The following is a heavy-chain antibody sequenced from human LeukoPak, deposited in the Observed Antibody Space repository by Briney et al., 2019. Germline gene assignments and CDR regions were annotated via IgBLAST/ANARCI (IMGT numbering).Heavy chain of an antibody. J-gene: IGHJ4*02. CDR1: GFTFSDYY. Sequence: GGSLRLSCAASGFTFSDYYMSWIRQAPGKGLEWVSYISSSGSTIYYADSVKGRFTISRDNAKSSLYLQMNSLRAEDTAVYYCARVLSDYYDSSGYYYWGQGTLVTVSS. CDR3: ARVLSDYYDSSGYYY. CDR2: ISSSGSTI. D-gene: IGHD3-22*01. V-gene: IGHV3-11*01.